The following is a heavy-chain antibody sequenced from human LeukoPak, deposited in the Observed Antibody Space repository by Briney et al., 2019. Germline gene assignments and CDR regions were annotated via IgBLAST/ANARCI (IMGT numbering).Heavy chain of an antibody. CDR3: VKDRYGSGSYPLFDY. Sequence: GRSLRLSCAASGFTFSNYGMHWVRQAPGKGLEWVAVISYDGSNKYYADSVRGRFTLSRDNSKNTLYLQMNSLRAEDTAVYYCVKDRYGSGSYPLFDYWGQGTLVTVSS. V-gene: IGHV3-30*18. D-gene: IGHD3-10*01. CDR1: GFTFSNYG. CDR2: ISYDGSNK. J-gene: IGHJ4*02.